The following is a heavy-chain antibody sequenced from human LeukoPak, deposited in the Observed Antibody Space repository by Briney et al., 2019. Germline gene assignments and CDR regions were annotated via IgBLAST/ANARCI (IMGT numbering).Heavy chain of an antibody. V-gene: IGHV3-48*03. J-gene: IGHJ4*02. CDR1: GFTFSSYE. Sequence: GGSLRLSCAASGFTFSSYEMNWVRQAPGKGLEWVSYIGSSGSTIYYADSVKGRFTISRDNAKNSLYLQMNSLRAEDTAVYYCARDTDTARALFDYWGQGTLVTVSS. CDR2: IGSSGSTI. CDR3: ARDTDTARALFDY. D-gene: IGHD5-18*01.